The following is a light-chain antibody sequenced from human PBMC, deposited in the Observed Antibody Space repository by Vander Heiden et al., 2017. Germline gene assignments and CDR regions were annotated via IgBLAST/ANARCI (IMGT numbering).Light chain of an antibody. Sequence: DIQMTQSPPSLSASLGDRVTITCLASQTIADYLNWYQQKLEKAPKLLIFAASTLASGVPSRFSGSGSGTEFTLTISRLQPEDFAVYYCQQSYSSPLTFGGGTKVDIK. CDR2: AAS. J-gene: IGKJ4*01. V-gene: IGKV1-39*01. CDR1: QTIADY. CDR3: QQSYSSPLT.